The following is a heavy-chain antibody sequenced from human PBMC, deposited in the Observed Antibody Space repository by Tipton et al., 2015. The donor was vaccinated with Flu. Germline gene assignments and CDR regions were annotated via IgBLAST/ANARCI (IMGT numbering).Heavy chain of an antibody. Sequence: TLSLTCTVSGGSISSYYWSWIRQPAGKGLEWIGRIYTSGITNYNPSLKSRVTMSVDTSKNQFSLKLSSVTAADTAVYYCARGGTNYYDILTGEGWYFDYWGQGTLVTVSS. CDR3: ARGGTNYYDILTGEGWYFDY. J-gene: IGHJ4*02. V-gene: IGHV4-4*07. CDR1: GGSISSYY. D-gene: IGHD3-9*01. CDR2: IYTSGIT.